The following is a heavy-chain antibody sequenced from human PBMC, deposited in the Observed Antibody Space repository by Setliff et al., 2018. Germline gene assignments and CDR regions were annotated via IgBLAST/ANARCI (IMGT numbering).Heavy chain of an antibody. CDR3: ASDKDKDFDF. V-gene: IGHV3-11*05. Sequence: PGGSLRLSCAASGFTFSDYYMSWIRQAPGKGLEWVSYISVSGSYIDYADSVKGRFTISRDNTKNSVYLQISSLTVEDTAVYYCASDKDKDFDFWGQGTLVTVSS. J-gene: IGHJ4*02. CDR1: GFTFSDYY. CDR2: ISVSGSYI.